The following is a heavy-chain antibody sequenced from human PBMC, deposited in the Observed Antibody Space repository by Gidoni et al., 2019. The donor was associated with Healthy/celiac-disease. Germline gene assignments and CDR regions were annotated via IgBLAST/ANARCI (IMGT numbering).Heavy chain of an antibody. CDR2: IKSKTDGGTT. D-gene: IGHD5-12*01. CDR1: GFPFSNAW. V-gene: IGHV3-15*01. Sequence: EVPLVESGGGLVKPGGSLRLSCAASGFPFSNAWMSWVRQAPGKGLELVGRIKSKTDGGTTDYAAPVKGRFTISRDDSKNTLYLQMNSLKTEDTAVYYCTTDRPYSGYDYDYYYYGMDVWGQGTTVTVSS. J-gene: IGHJ6*02. CDR3: TTDRPYSGYDYDYYYYGMDV.